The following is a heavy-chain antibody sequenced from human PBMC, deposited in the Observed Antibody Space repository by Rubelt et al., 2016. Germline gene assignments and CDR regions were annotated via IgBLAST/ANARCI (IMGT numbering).Heavy chain of an antibody. D-gene: IGHD3-10*01. J-gene: IGHJ4*02. CDR2: ICSGGST. V-gene: IGHV3-66*01. CDR3: ARDSRRGSYYGLGFDD. Sequence: EVQLVESGGGLVQPGRSLRLSCAASGFTVSSNYMSWVRQAPGKGLEWVSVICSGGSTYYADSVKGRFTISRENSKKPFDLQMNSLRAEDTAVYYCARDSRRGSYYGLGFDDWGQGTLATVSS. CDR1: GFTVSSNY.